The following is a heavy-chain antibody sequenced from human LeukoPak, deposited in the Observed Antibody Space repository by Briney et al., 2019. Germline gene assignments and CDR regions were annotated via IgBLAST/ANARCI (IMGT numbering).Heavy chain of an antibody. D-gene: IGHD2-15*01. CDR1: GLIFSNKA. CDR3: ASGSAGGRPYYFDY. J-gene: IGHJ4*02. CDR2: VDSTGVYT. Sequence: GGSLSLSCAASGLIFSNKAMSWVRQAPGKGLEWIAAVDSTGVYTWYADSVKGRFIISRDNSVNTLYLRMNSLTAADTAMYYCASGSAGGRPYYFDYWGQGSLVTVSS. V-gene: IGHV3-23*01.